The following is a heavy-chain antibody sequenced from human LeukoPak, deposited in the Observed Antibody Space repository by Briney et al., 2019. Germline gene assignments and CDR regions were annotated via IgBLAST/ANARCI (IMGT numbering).Heavy chain of an antibody. J-gene: IGHJ6*03. CDR3: AKMEGQRLYDYCMDV. CDR2: MSGSGYYT. D-gene: IGHD3-3*01. V-gene: IGHV3-23*01. CDR1: GFAFSNFA. Sequence: GGSLRLSCAASGFAFSNFAMGWVRQAPGKGLEWVSAMSGSGYYTYYVESVKGRFTISRDNSKNTLYLHMNSLRADDTAVYYCAKMEGQRLYDYCMDVWGRGTTVTVSS.